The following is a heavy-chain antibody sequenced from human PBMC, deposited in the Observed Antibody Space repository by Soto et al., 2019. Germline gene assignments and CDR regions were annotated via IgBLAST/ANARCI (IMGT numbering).Heavy chain of an antibody. CDR3: ARAGGTTVTGLWHFDS. V-gene: IGHV3-33*08. D-gene: IGHD4-17*01. CDR2: IWYDGTQK. CDR1: GFTFNTYS. J-gene: IGHJ4*02. Sequence: GGSLRLSCEASGFTFNTYSMHWVRQPPGKGLEWVAAIWYDGTQKYYADAVKGRCIISRDNSKKTLYLEMNSLRAEDTAVYYCARAGGTTVTGLWHFDSWGQGTLVTVSS.